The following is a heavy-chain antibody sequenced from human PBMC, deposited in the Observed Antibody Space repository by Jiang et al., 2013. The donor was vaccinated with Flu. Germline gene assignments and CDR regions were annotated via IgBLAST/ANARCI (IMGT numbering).Heavy chain of an antibody. J-gene: IGHJ4*02. CDR1: GGSISNNHW. D-gene: IGHD3-9*01. Sequence: SLTCAVSGGSISNNHWWSWVRQPPGKGLEWIGEINHIGSTNYNPSLKSRVTISVDKSRNQFSLKLSSVTAADTAVYYCATYYDILTGYTFDYWGQGTLVTVSS. V-gene: IGHV4-4*02. CDR2: INHIGST. CDR3: ATYYDILTGYTFDY.